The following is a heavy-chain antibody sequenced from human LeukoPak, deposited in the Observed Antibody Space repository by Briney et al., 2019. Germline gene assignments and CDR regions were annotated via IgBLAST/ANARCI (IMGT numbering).Heavy chain of an antibody. CDR3: AREKTTVTEGYYFDY. CDR2: IYYSGST. V-gene: IGHV4-59*11. Sequence: SETLSLTCTVSGGSITNHFWSWIRQSPGKGLEWIGYIYYSGSTRYNPSLKSRVTISVDTSKKQFSLNLSSVTAADTAVYYCAREKTTVTEGYYFDYWGQGTLVTVSS. D-gene: IGHD4-17*01. CDR1: GGSITNHF. J-gene: IGHJ4*02.